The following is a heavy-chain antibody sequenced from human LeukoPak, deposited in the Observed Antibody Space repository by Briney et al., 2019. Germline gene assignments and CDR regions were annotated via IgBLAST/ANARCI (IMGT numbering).Heavy chain of an antibody. D-gene: IGHD1-26*01. J-gene: IGHJ4*02. CDR1: GGSISSYY. Sequence: KPSETLSLTCTVSGGSISSYYWSWIRQPPGKGLEWIGDIYYSGRTSYNASLKSRVTIPLDTSKNQFSLNLSSVTAADTAVYYCARVPKTGATGYFDYWGQGTLVTVSS. CDR2: IYYSGRT. V-gene: IGHV4-59*01. CDR3: ARVPKTGATGYFDY.